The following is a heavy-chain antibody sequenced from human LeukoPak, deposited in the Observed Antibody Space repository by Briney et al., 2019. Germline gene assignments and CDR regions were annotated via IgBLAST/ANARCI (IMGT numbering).Heavy chain of an antibody. D-gene: IGHD3-16*01. J-gene: IGHJ6*03. CDR1: GGTFSSYA. V-gene: IGHV1-69*05. CDR2: IIPIFGTA. CDR3: ARESTFRYYYYMDV. Sequence: SVKVSCKASGGTFSSYAISCVRQAPGQGLEWMGRIIPIFGTANSAQKFQGRVTITTDESTSTAYMELSSLRSEDTAVYYCARESTFRYYYYMDVWGKGTTVTVSS.